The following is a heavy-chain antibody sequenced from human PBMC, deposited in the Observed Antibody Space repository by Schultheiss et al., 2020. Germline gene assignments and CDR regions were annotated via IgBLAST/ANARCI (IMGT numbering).Heavy chain of an antibody. V-gene: IGHV3-9*01. CDR1: GFTFDDYA. CDR2: ISWNSGSI. Sequence: SLRLSCAASGFTFDDYAMHWVRQAPGKGLEWVSGISWNSGSIGYADSVKGRFTISRDNSKNTLYLQMNSLRAEDTAVYYCAKGRTGRTVTEPFDYWGQGTLVTVAS. D-gene: IGHD4-17*01. J-gene: IGHJ4*02. CDR3: AKGRTGRTVTEPFDY.